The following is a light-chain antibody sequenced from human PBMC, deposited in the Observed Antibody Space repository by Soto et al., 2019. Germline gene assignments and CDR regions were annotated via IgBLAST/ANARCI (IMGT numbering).Light chain of an antibody. Sequence: DIQMTQSPSSLSASVGDRVTITCRTSHDIRSDLGWFQQKPGKAPKRLIYAASTLQSGVPSRFSGSRSGTEFTLTISSLKPEDFATYYCLQHNSYPFTFGPGTKVDIK. V-gene: IGKV1-17*01. J-gene: IGKJ3*01. CDR1: HDIRSD. CDR3: LQHNSYPFT. CDR2: AAS.